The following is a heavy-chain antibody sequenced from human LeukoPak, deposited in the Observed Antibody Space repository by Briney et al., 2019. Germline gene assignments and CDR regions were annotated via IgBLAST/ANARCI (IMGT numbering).Heavy chain of an antibody. CDR2: INPNSGGT. CDR1: GYTFTGYY. V-gene: IGHV1-2*02. Sequence: ASVKVSCKASGYTFTGYYMHWVRQAPGQGLEWMGWINPNSGGTNYAQKFQGRVTMTRDTSISTAYMELSRLRSDDTAVYYCARAKGGRSGYNWFDPWGQGTLVTVSS. D-gene: IGHD3-16*01. CDR3: ARAKGGRSGYNWFDP. J-gene: IGHJ5*02.